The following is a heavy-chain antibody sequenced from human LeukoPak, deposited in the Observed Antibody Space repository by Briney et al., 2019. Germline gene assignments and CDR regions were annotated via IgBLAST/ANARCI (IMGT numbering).Heavy chain of an antibody. CDR3: ARGGSNSPYYFDY. V-gene: IGHV4-4*02. J-gene: IGHJ4*02. Sequence: SGTLSLTCGVSGGSITNTNYWTWVRQPPGKGLEWIGEVNLQGSTNSNPSLMGRVAISVDTSENHISLQLTSVTAADTAVYYCARGGSNSPYYFDYWGQGTLVTVSS. CDR2: VNLQGST. D-gene: IGHD2-2*01. CDR1: GGSITNTNY.